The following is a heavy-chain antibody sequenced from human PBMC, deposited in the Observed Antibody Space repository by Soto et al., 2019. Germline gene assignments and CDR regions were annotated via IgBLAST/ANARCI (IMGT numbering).Heavy chain of an antibody. CDR1: GGSMRNVY. CDR3: ARAHAPTLPFDY. J-gene: IGHJ4*01. V-gene: IGHV4-59*01. CDR2: IFHSGNA. D-gene: IGHD2-15*01. Sequence: SGTLSLTCTVSGGSMRNVYWSWIRQPPGKRLEWIGFIFHSGNAKYNPSLKSHVTISIDTSKSQFSLSLDSVTAADTAVYFCARAHAPTLPFDYWGLGTLVTVSS.